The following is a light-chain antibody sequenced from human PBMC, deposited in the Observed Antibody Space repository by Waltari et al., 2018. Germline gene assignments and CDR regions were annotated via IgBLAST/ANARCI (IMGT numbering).Light chain of an antibody. CDR1: SGSIASYY. Sequence: NFMLTQPHSVSESPGKTVTISCTRSSGSIASYYVQWYQQRPGSAPTTVIYDDDLRPSGVPDRVSGSIDSSANSASLTISGLKTEDEADYYCQSYDDTTNQVFGGGTKLTVL. J-gene: IGLJ2*01. CDR2: DDD. CDR3: QSYDDTTNQV. V-gene: IGLV6-57*04.